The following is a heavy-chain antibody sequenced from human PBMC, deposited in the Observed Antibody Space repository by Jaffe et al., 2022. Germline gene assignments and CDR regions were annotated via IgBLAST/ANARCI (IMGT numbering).Heavy chain of an antibody. J-gene: IGHJ6*03. V-gene: IGHV3-48*03. CDR2: ISSSGSTI. Sequence: EVQLVESGGGLVQPGGSLRLSCAASGFTFSSYEMNWVRQAPGKGLEWVSYISSSGSTIYYADSVKGRFTISRDNAKNSLYLQMNSLRAEDTAVYYCARDFGYSSSWVSDYYYMDVWGKGTTVTVSS. CDR1: GFTFSSYE. D-gene: IGHD6-13*01. CDR3: ARDFGYSSSWVSDYYYMDV.